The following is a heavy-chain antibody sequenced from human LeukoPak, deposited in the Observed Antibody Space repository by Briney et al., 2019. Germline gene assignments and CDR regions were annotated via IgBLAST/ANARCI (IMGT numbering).Heavy chain of an antibody. J-gene: IGHJ4*02. D-gene: IGHD6-19*01. CDR2: INPSGGST. CDR3: ARVRAVAGTVDY. CDR1: GYTFTSYY. V-gene: IGHV1-46*01. Sequence: ASVKVSCKASGYTFTSYYMHWVRQAPGQGLEWMGIINPSGGSTSYAQKFQGRVTMTRDMSTSTVYMELSSLRSEDTAVYYCARVRAVAGTVDYWGQGTLVTVSS.